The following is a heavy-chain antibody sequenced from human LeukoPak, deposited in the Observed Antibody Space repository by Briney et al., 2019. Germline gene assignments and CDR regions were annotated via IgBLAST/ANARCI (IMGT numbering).Heavy chain of an antibody. J-gene: IGHJ4*02. V-gene: IGHV4-39*01. Sequence: SETLSLTCTVSGGSIISSSYYWGWIRQSPGKGLEWIGSIYYSGATYYNPSLKSRVTISVDTSTNQFSLKLSSVTAADTAVYYCARQENDVLTGYFVNYWGQGTLVTASS. CDR3: ARQENDVLTGYFVNY. CDR1: GGSIISSSYY. CDR2: IYYSGAT. D-gene: IGHD3-9*01.